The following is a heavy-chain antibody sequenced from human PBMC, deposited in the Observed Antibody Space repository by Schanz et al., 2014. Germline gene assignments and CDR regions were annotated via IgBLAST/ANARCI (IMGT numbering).Heavy chain of an antibody. CDR3: ARVRAYDYGAEAHGMDV. Sequence: EVQLVESGGGLVKPGGSLRLSCAASGFAFSAYSMNWVRQAPGKGLEWVSSISSSGSYIYFPDSVKGRFTISRDNAKNSLYLQMNSLRAEDTAVYSCARVRAYDYGAEAHGMDVWGHGTTVTFSS. CDR1: GFAFSAYS. D-gene: IGHD4-17*01. CDR2: ISSSGSYI. J-gene: IGHJ6*02. V-gene: IGHV3-21*01.